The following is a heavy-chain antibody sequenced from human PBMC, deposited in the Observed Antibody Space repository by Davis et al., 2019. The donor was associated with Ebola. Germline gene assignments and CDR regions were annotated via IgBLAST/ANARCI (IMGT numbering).Heavy chain of an antibody. CDR1: GFKFEDYA. V-gene: IGHV3-9*01. D-gene: IGHD6-19*01. CDR2: ISWNGDDI. CDR3: ARVKRDIAVAED. Sequence: SLKISCVASGFKFEDYAMHWVRQGPGKGLEWVSGISWNGDDIGQADSVKGRFIISRDNTKNSLYLQMNSLRAEDTAVYYCARVKRDIAVAEDWGQGTLVTVSS. J-gene: IGHJ4*02.